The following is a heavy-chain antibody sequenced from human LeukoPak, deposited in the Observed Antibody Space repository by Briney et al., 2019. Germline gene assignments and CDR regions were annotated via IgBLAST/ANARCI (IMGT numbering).Heavy chain of an antibody. D-gene: IGHD6-6*01. CDR3: ARAIAARPGGFDY. Sequence: SETLSLTCTVSGGSISSYYWSWIRQPPGKGLEWIGYIYYSGSTNYNPSLKSRVTTSVDRSKNQFSLKLSSVTAADTAVYYCARAIAARPGGFDYWGQGTLVTVSS. V-gene: IGHV4-59*12. J-gene: IGHJ4*02. CDR1: GGSISSYY. CDR2: IYYSGST.